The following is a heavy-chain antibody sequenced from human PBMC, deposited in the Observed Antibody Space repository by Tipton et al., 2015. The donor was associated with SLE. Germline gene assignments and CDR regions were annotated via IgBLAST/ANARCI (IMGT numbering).Heavy chain of an antibody. Sequence: TLSLTCAVYGGSFSGYYWSWIRQPPGKGLEWIGEINHSGSTNYNPSLKSRVTISVDTSKNQFSLKLSSVTAADTAVYYCARGPVTRVTMIVVPTSEKAFDIWGQGTMVTVSS. CDR1: GGSFSGYY. CDR2: INHSGST. CDR3: ARGPVTRVTMIVVPTSEKAFDI. V-gene: IGHV4-34*01. J-gene: IGHJ3*02. D-gene: IGHD3-22*01.